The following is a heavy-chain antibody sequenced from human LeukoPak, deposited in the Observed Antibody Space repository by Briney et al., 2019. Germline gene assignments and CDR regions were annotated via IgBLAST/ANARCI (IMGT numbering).Heavy chain of an antibody. CDR1: GFTFSSYG. J-gene: IGHJ4*02. D-gene: IGHD1-1*01. CDR3: ARRYLYYFDY. CDR2: IRYDGSNK. V-gene: IGHV3-30*02. Sequence: GGSLRLSCAASGFTFSSYGMHWVRQAPGKGLEWVAFIRYDGSNKYYADSVKGRFTISRDNSKNTLYLQMNSLRAEDTAVYYCARRYLYYFDYWGQGTLVTVSS.